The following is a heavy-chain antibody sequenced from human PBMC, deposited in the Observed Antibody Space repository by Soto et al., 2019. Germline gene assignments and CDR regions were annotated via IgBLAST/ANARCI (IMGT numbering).Heavy chain of an antibody. CDR3: AIEGASDTTGFRLYDL. CDR2: FIPIFVSA. V-gene: IGHV1-69*01. Sequence: QLHLVQSGAEVKKAGSSVKVSCKASGGTVSSYAITWVRPAPGKGLEWMGVFIPIFVSAHYAPKFQGRITITADESTSTAYMGLSGLTSEDTAIYYCAIEGASDTTGFRLYDLWGQGTQVTVSS. D-gene: IGHD4-17*01. CDR1: GGTVSSYA. J-gene: IGHJ4*02.